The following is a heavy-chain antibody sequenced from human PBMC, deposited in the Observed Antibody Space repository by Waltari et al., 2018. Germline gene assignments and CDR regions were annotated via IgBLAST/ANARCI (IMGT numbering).Heavy chain of an antibody. D-gene: IGHD3-10*01. CDR3: VTALGDRSSASRPFDV. V-gene: IGHV1-69-2*01. J-gene: IGHJ3*01. CDR2: VDPEDGET. Sequence: EVQLLQSGTELKKPGSTVKISYQVSGYRFTDYYIHWVQQAPGKGPQWMGLVDPEDGETIYAERFQGRVTITADTSTETAFMELSSLTSDDTAVYYCVTALGDRSSASRPFDVWGLGTLITVSS. CDR1: GYRFTDYY.